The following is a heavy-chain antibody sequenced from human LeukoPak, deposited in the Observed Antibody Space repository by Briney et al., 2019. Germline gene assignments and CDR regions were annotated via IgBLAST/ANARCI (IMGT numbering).Heavy chain of an antibody. CDR1: GGSFSGYY. CDR2: INHSGST. V-gene: IGHV4-34*01. CDR3: ARGPGSSSWYTYPAGGWFDP. D-gene: IGHD6-13*01. J-gene: IGHJ5*02. Sequence: SGTLSLTCAVYGGSFSGYYWSWIRQPPGKGLEWIGEINHSGSTNYNPSLKSRVTISVDTSKNQFSLKLSSVTAADTAVYYCARGPGSSSWYTYPAGGWFDPWGQGTLVTVSS.